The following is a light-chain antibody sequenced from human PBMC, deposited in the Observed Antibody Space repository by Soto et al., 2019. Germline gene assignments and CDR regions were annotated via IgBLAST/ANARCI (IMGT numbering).Light chain of an antibody. Sequence: EIVLTQSSGTLSLSPGERATLSCRASQSVSSNYLAWYQQKPGQAPRLLIYGASSRATGFPDRFSGSGSGTDFTLTIRRLEPEDFAVYYCQQYGGSPRVTFGGGTKVEIK. V-gene: IGKV3-20*01. CDR3: QQYGGSPRVT. CDR1: QSVSSNY. J-gene: IGKJ4*01. CDR2: GAS.